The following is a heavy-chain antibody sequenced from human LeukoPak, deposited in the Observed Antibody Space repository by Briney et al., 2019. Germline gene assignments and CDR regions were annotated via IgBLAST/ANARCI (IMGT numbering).Heavy chain of an antibody. Sequence: SEALSLTFACSGGSISRGGYSGSWFRQPPGKNLEWFGYTYHSGSTYYSPSLRSRVTMSIDRSKNQFSLKLTSVTAADTAVYYCASSIPAATNYYFNCWGQGTLVTVSS. J-gene: IGHJ4*02. V-gene: IGHV4-30-2*01. D-gene: IGHD2-2*01. CDR3: ASSIPAATNYYFNC. CDR1: GGSISRGGYS. CDR2: TYHSGST.